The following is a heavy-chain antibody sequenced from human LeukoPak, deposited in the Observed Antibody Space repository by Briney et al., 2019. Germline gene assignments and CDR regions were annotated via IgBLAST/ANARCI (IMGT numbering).Heavy chain of an antibody. V-gene: IGHV3-11*03. CDR3: ARSGSYYNLDYFDY. CDR2: ISGSSSYT. CDR1: GFTFSDYY. J-gene: IGHJ4*02. Sequence: GGSLRLSCAASGFTFSDYYMNWIRQAPGKGLEWGSYISGSSSYTKYADSVKGRFTISRDNAKKSLYLQINSLRVEDTAVYYCARSGSYYNLDYFDYWGQGTLVTVSS. D-gene: IGHD1-26*01.